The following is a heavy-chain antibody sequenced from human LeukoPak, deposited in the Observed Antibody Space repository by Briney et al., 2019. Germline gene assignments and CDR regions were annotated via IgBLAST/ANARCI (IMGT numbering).Heavy chain of an antibody. CDR2: ISYSGST. D-gene: IGHD3-10*01. J-gene: IGHJ4*01. CDR1: GDSISSYY. Sequence: SETLSLTCTVSGDSISSYYWSWIRQPPGKGLEWNGSISYSGSTNYSPSLEGRVTMSVDTSKNQFSLKLTSVTAADTAVYFCARQESSYGSGSYFDYWGHGILVTVSS. CDR3: ARQESSYGSGSYFDY. V-gene: IGHV4-59*08.